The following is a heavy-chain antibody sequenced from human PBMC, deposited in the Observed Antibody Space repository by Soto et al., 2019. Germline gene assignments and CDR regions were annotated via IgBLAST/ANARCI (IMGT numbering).Heavy chain of an antibody. V-gene: IGHV1-18*01. CDR3: ARDYYDSSGYFPPYAFDI. CDR2: ISACNGNT. Sequence: GASVKVSCKASGYTFTSSCISWVRQAPGQGLEWMGWISACNGNTNYAQKLQGRVTMTTDTSTSTAYMELRTLRSDDTAVYYCARDYYDSSGYFPPYAFDIWGQGTMVTVSS. J-gene: IGHJ3*02. D-gene: IGHD3-22*01. CDR1: GYTFTSSC.